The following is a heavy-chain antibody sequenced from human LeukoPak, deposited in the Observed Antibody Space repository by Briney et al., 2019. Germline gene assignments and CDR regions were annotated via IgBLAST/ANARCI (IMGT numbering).Heavy chain of an antibody. Sequence: GESLKISCKGSGYSFTSYWIGWVRQMPGKGLEWMGIVYPGDSDTRYSPSFQGQVTISADKSISTPYLQWSSLKASDTAMYYCARAYYDSSGYYWFDPWGQGTLVTVSS. D-gene: IGHD3-22*01. CDR2: VYPGDSDT. CDR3: ARAYYDSSGYYWFDP. J-gene: IGHJ5*02. CDR1: GYSFTSYW. V-gene: IGHV5-51*01.